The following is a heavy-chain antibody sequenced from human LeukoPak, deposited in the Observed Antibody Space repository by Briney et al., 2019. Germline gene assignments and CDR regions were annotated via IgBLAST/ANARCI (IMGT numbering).Heavy chain of an antibody. CDR3: ARGGVVTAMGTRYWYFDL. D-gene: IGHD2-21*02. V-gene: IGHV4-59*13. CDR2: IYYRGST. Sequence: KPSETLSLTCTVSGGSISSYYWSWIRQPPGKGLEWIGYIYYRGSTNYNPSLKSRVTISVDTSKNQFSLKLSSVTAADTAVYYCARGGVVTAMGTRYWYFDLWGRGTLVTVSS. J-gene: IGHJ2*01. CDR1: GGSISSYY.